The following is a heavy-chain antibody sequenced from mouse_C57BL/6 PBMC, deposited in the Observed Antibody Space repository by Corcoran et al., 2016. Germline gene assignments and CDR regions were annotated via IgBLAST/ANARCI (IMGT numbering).Heavy chain of an antibody. Sequence: QIQLVQSGPELKKPGETVKISCKASGYTFTTSGMSWLKQAPGKGLKWMGWINTYSGVPTYADDFKGRFAFSLETSASTAYLQINNLKNEDTATYFCARYNGYYALDYWGQGTTLTVSS. D-gene: IGHD2-3*01. CDR2: INTYSGVP. J-gene: IGHJ2*01. CDR3: ARYNGYYALDY. V-gene: IGHV9-3*01. CDR1: GYTFTTSG.